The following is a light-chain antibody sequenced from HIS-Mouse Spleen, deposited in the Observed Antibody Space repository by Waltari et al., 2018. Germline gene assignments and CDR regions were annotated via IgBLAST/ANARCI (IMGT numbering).Light chain of an antibody. Sequence: HSVLTQPPPASGTPGQTGPSLCAGSSPNLGTNYVYLYQQLPGTAPKLLIYRNNQRPSGVPDRFSGSKSGTSASLAISGLRSEDEADYYCAAWDDSLSGPVFGGGTKLTVL. V-gene: IGLV1-47*01. CDR2: RNN. CDR1: SPNLGTNY. CDR3: AAWDDSLSGPV. J-gene: IGLJ3*02.